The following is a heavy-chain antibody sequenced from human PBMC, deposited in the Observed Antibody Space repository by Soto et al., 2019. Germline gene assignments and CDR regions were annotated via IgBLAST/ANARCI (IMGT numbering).Heavy chain of an antibody. V-gene: IGHV3-11*05. CDR1: GFTFSDYY. Sequence: QVQLVESGGGLVKPGGSLRLSCAASGFTFSDYYMSWIRQAPGKGLEWVSYISSSSSYTNYADSVKGRFTISRDNAKNSLYLQMDSLRAEDTAVYYCARRGYSSTEDYWGQGTLVTVSS. J-gene: IGHJ4*02. D-gene: IGHD6-19*01. CDR2: ISSSSSYT. CDR3: ARRGYSSTEDY.